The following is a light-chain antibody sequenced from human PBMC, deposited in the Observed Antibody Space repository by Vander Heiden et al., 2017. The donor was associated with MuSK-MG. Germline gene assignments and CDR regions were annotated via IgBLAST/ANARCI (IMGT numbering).Light chain of an antibody. Sequence: QSALTQPPPVSGSPGQSVTISRTGTRNHIGGYHHVSWYHQHPGKAPNLLIVDVTERPSGVPDRFSGSKSGNTASLTISGLQPEDEADYYCYSWASTCTSVVFGGGTRLTVL. J-gene: IGLJ2*01. V-gene: IGLV2-11*01. CDR1: RNHIGGYHH. CDR3: YSWASTCTSVV. CDR2: DVT.